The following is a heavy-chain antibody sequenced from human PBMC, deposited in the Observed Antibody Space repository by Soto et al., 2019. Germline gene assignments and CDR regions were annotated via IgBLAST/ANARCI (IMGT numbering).Heavy chain of an antibody. Sequence: QVQLVQSGAEEKKPGASVKVSCKASGYTFTGYAMHWVRQAPGQRLEWMGWINAGNGNTKYSQKFQGRVTITRDTAASTAYMELSILRSEDTAVYYCASAVAVPADFDYWGQGTLVTVSS. CDR2: INAGNGNT. D-gene: IGHD6-19*01. CDR1: GYTFTGYA. CDR3: ASAVAVPADFDY. V-gene: IGHV1-3*05. J-gene: IGHJ4*02.